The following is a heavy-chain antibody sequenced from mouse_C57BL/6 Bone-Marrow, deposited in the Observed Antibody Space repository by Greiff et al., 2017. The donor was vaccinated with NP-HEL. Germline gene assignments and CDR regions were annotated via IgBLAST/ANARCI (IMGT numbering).Heavy chain of an antibody. V-gene: IGHV5-17*01. CDR3: ARGIIYYDSYFDY. J-gene: IGHJ2*01. Sequence: DVKLVESGGGLVKPGGSLKLSCAASGFTFSNYGMHWVRQAPEKGLEWVAYISSGSSTIYYADTVKGRFTISRDNAKNNLFLQMTSLRSEDTAMYYCARGIIYYDSYFDYWGQGTTLTVSS. CDR1: GFTFSNYG. CDR2: ISSGSSTI. D-gene: IGHD2-4*01.